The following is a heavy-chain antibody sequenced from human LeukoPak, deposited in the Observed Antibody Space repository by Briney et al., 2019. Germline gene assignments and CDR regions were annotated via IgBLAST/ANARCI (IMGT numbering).Heavy chain of an antibody. CDR3: AKGPQLYSGYHPAY. Sequence: GSLRLSCAASGFSFSNDAMTWVRPAPGKGLEWVSTVTGSDDTTYYTDSVKGRFTISRDHSKNMLHLQMNSLRVEDTAIYYCAKGPQLYSGYHPAYWGQGTLVTVSS. CDR1: GFSFSNDA. V-gene: IGHV3-23*01. J-gene: IGHJ4*02. CDR2: VTGSDDTT. D-gene: IGHD5-12*01.